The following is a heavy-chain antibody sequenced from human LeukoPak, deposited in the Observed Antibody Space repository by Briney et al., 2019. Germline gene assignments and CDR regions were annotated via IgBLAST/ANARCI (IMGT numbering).Heavy chain of an antibody. Sequence: GGSLRLSCAASGFTFSNYGIHWVRQAPGKGLEWVAVISYDGFDKYYADSVQGRFTISRDNSRNTLYLQMNSLRAEDTAVYYCARVVDVLLWFGESDWGQGTLVTVSS. CDR1: GFTFSNYG. V-gene: IGHV3-30*03. D-gene: IGHD3-10*01. CDR2: ISYDGFDK. J-gene: IGHJ4*02. CDR3: ARVVDVLLWFGESD.